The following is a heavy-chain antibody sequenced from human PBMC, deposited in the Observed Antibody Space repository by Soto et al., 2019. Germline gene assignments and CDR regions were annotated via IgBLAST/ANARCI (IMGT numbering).Heavy chain of an antibody. D-gene: IGHD2-15*01. J-gene: IGHJ5*02. CDR3: ARPNPPDIVVVVAANDWFDP. V-gene: IGHV3-30-3*01. CDR1: GFTFSSYA. CDR2: ISYDGSNK. Sequence: QPGGSLRLSCAASGFTFSSYAMHWVRQAPGKGLEWVAVISYDGSNKYYADSVKGRFTISRDNSKNTLYLQMNSLRAEDTAVYYCARPNPPDIVVVVAANDWFDPWGQGTLVTVSS.